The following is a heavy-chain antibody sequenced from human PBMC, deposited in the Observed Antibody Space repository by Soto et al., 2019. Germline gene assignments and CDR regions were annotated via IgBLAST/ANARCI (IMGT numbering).Heavy chain of an antibody. Sequence: NPSETLSLTCAVYGGSFSGYYWSWIRQPPGKGLEWIGEINHSGSTNYNPSLKSRVTISVDTSKNQFSLKLSSVTAADTAVYYCAREIGYYADYWGQGTLVTVSS. V-gene: IGHV4-34*01. D-gene: IGHD3-10*01. CDR2: INHSGST. CDR1: GGSFSGYY. J-gene: IGHJ4*02. CDR3: AREIGYYADY.